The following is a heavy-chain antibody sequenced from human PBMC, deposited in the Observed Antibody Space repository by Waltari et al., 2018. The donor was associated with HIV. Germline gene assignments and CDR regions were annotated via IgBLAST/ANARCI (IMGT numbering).Heavy chain of an antibody. Sequence: SGFNFRSYWMHWIRQIPGKGLVWVSHISTDGSDTSYLESVKGRFTISRDNAKNTLYLQMNSLRVEDTAIYYCTRDLSTYGHEFDYWGQGTLVTVAS. CDR1: GFNFRSYW. J-gene: IGHJ4*02. CDR3: TRDLSTYGHEFDY. V-gene: IGHV3-74*01. CDR2: ISTDGSDT. D-gene: IGHD3-16*01.